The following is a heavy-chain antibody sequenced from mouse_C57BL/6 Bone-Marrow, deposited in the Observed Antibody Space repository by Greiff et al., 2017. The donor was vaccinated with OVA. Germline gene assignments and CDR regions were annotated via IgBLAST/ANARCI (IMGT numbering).Heavy chain of an antibody. J-gene: IGHJ1*03. D-gene: IGHD2-3*01. CDR2: INPGSGGT. V-gene: IGHV1-54*01. CDR1: GYAFTNYL. Sequence: QVQLQQSGAELVRPVTSVKVSCKASGYAFTNYLIEWVKQRPGQGLEWIGVINPGSGGTNYNEKFKGKATLTADKSSSTAYMQLSSLTSEDSAVYFCARADGYWTYWYFDVWGTGTTVTVSS. CDR3: ARADGYWTYWYFDV.